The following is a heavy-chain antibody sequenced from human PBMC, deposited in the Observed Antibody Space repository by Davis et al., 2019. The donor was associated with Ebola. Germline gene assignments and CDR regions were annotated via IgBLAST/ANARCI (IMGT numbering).Heavy chain of an antibody. Sequence: ASVNVSCKASGYTFTGYYMHWVRQAPGQGLEWMGWINPNSGGTNYAQKFQGRVTMTRDTSISTAYMELSRLRSDDTAVYYCARSEWLGPPRDAFDIWGQGTMVTVSS. CDR1: GYTFTGYY. J-gene: IGHJ3*02. D-gene: IGHD6-19*01. CDR2: INPNSGGT. V-gene: IGHV1-2*02. CDR3: ARSEWLGPPRDAFDI.